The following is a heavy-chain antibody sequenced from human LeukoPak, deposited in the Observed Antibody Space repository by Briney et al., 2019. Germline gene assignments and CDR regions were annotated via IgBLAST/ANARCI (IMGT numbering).Heavy chain of an antibody. Sequence: SETLSLTCTVSGGSISSYYWSWIRQPAGKGLEWIGRICTSGSTNYNPSLKSRVTMSVDTSKNQFSLKLSSVTAADTAVYYCARFFSRGWYNWFDPWGQGTLVTVSS. CDR3: ARFFSRGWYNWFDP. V-gene: IGHV4-4*07. CDR2: ICTSGST. J-gene: IGHJ5*02. CDR1: GGSISSYY. D-gene: IGHD6-19*01.